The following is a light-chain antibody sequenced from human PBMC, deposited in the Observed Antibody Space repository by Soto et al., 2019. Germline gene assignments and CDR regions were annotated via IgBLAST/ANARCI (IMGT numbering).Light chain of an antibody. V-gene: IGKV3-11*01. CDR1: QSVSSY. CDR2: DAS. CDR3: QQRSNWPP. Sequence: EIVLTQSPATLSSSPGERATLSCRASQSVSSYLAWYQQKPGHAPRLLIYDASNRATGIPARFSGSGSGTDFTLTISSLEPEDFAVYYCQQRSNWPPFGQGTKLEIK. J-gene: IGKJ2*01.